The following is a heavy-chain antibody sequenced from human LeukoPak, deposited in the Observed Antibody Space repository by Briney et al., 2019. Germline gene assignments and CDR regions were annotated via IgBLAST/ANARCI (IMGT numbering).Heavy chain of an antibody. J-gene: IGHJ5*02. CDR3: ARAILCSGGSCYSFWFDP. V-gene: IGHV4-34*01. Sequence: SETLSLTCAVYGGSFSGYYWSWIRPPPGKGLEWIGEINHSGSTNYNPSLKSRVTISVDTSKNQFSLKLSSVTAADTAVYYCARAILCSGGSCYSFWFDPWGQGTLVTVSS. CDR1: GGSFSGYY. D-gene: IGHD2-15*01. CDR2: INHSGST.